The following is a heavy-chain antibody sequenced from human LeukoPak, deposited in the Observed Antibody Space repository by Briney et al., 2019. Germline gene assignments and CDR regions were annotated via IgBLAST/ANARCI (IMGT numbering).Heavy chain of an antibody. J-gene: IGHJ4*02. Sequence: PSETLSLTCAVYGGSFSGYYWSWIRQPPGKGLEWIGEINHSGSTNYNPSLKSRVTISVDTSKNQFSLKLSSVTAADTAVYYCARGQVNSSSHTYYFGYWGQGTLVTVSS. CDR2: INHSGST. V-gene: IGHV4-34*01. CDR1: GGSFSGYY. CDR3: ARGQVNSSSHTYYFGY. D-gene: IGHD6-6*01.